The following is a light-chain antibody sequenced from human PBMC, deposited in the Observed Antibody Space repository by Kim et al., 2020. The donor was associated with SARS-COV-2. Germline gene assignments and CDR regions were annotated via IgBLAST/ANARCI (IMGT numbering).Light chain of an antibody. J-gene: IGKJ1*01. V-gene: IGKV1-5*01. CDR2: DAS. CDR3: QQYNSYPWT. Sequence: GDRVTITCRASQSISNLLDWYQQKPGKAPKLLIYDASSLQSGVPSRFSGSGSGTEFTLTISSLQPDDFATYYCQQYNSYPWTFGLGTKVDIK. CDR1: QSISNL.